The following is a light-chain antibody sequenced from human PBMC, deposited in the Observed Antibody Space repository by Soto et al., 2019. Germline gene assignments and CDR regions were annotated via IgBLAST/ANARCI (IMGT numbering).Light chain of an antibody. V-gene: IGKV1-33*01. Sequence: DIEMNQSPSSLSASVGDIVTITCQASQDSSNYLNGYQQKTGRAPKLLIYDASSLESGVSSRFSGSGSGTHITFTISSLQPDDIATYYCQQYEDFPLTLEQGTRLDIK. CDR3: QQYEDFPLT. CDR2: DAS. CDR1: QDSSNY. J-gene: IGKJ5*01.